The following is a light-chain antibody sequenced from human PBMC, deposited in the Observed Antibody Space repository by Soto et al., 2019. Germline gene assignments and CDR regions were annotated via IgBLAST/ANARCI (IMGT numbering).Light chain of an antibody. CDR2: DAS. CDR3: QQLYSFPLT. J-gene: IGKJ4*01. Sequence: DIQLTQSPSFLSASIGDRVTITCRASQDFSNFLAWYQQKPGRAPKLLMYDASTLQSGVPSRFSGSGSGTEFTLTISSLRPEDFATYYCQQLYSFPLTVGGGTKVDIK. CDR1: QDFSNF. V-gene: IGKV1-9*01.